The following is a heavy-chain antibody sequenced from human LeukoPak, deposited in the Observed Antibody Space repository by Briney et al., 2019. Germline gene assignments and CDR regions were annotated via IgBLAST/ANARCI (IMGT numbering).Heavy chain of an antibody. D-gene: IGHD5-24*01. CDR2: ISSSGNYI. CDR1: GLTFSNYR. J-gene: IGHJ4*02. V-gene: IGHV3-21*01. Sequence: GGSLRLSCAASGLTFSNYRMNWVRQAPGKGLEWVSSISSSGNYIYYADSMRGRFTISRDNAKNSVYLQMSSLRAEDTAVYYCAGHPAEMNTLWGQGTLVTVSS. CDR3: AGHPAEMNTL.